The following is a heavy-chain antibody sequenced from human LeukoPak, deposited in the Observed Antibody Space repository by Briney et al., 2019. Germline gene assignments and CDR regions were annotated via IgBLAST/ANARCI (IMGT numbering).Heavy chain of an antibody. V-gene: IGHV3-53*01. J-gene: IGHJ4*02. CDR2: IYSGGST. Sequence: TGGSLRLSCAASGFTVSINYMSWVRQAPGKGLEWVSVIYSGGSTYYADSVKGRFTISRDNSKNTLFLQMNSLRAEDTAVYYCARKIGSPYYFDYWGQGTLVTVSS. D-gene: IGHD1-26*01. CDR1: GFTVSINY. CDR3: ARKIGSPYYFDY.